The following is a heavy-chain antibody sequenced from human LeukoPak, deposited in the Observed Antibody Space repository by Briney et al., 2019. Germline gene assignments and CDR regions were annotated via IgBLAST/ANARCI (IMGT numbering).Heavy chain of an antibody. J-gene: IGHJ5*02. CDR3: ARAEMATTQYGVLSWFDP. CDR2: IYYSGST. D-gene: IGHD5-24*01. CDR1: GGSISSYY. Sequence: SETLSLTCTVSGGSISSYYWSWIRQPPGKGLEWIGYIYYSGSTNYNPSLNSRVTISVDTSKNQFSLKLSSVTAADTAVYYCARAEMATTQYGVLSWFDPWGQGTLVTVSS. V-gene: IGHV4-59*01.